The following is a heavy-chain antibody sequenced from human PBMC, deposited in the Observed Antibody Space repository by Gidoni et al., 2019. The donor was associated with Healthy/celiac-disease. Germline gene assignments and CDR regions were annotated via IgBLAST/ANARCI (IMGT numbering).Heavy chain of an antibody. J-gene: IGHJ5*02. CDR2: INHSGST. CDR1: GGSFSGYY. D-gene: IGHD3-3*01. V-gene: IGHV4-34*01. CDR3: ARGRDFWSGYYTGKKGPWFDP. Sequence: QVQLQQWGAGLLKPSETLSLTCAVYGGSFSGYYWSWIRQPPGKGLEWIGEINHSGSTNYNPSLKSRVTISVDTSKNQFSLKLSSVTAADTAVYYCARGRDFWSGYYTGKKGPWFDPWGQGTLVTVSS.